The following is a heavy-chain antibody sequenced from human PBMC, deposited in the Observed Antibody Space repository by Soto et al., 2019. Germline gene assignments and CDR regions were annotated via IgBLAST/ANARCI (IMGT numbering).Heavy chain of an antibody. CDR3: ARSIVVVVAATTHWYFDL. CDR2: IYYSGST. J-gene: IGHJ2*01. D-gene: IGHD2-15*01. V-gene: IGHV4-31*03. CDR1: GGSISSGGYY. Sequence: QVQLQESGPGLVKPSQTLSLTCTVSGGSISSGGYYWSWIRQHPGKGLEWIGYIYYSGSTYYNPSLRSRVTISVDTSKNQFSLKLSSVTAADTAVYYCARSIVVVVAATTHWYFDLWGRGTLVTVSS.